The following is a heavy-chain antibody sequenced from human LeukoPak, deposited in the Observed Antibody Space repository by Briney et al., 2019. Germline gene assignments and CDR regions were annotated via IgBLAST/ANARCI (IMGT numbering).Heavy chain of an antibody. CDR3: ARVLHYGGNSEMDY. J-gene: IGHJ4*02. D-gene: IGHD4-23*01. CDR2: IYTSGST. V-gene: IGHV4-4*09. CDR1: GGSTSSYY. Sequence: PSETLSLTCTVSGGSTSSYYWSWIRQPPGKGLEWIGYIYTSGSTNYNPSLKSRVSISVDTSKNQYCLWMSSATAADTAVYYSARVLHYGGNSEMDYWGQGTLVTVSS.